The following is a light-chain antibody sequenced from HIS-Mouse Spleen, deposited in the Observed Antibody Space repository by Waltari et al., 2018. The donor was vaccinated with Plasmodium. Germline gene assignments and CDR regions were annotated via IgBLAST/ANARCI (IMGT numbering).Light chain of an antibody. CDR3: QQYNNWPAWT. CDR2: GAS. J-gene: IGKJ1*01. Sequence: EIVMTQSPATLSVSPGERATLSCRASKSVSSNLAWYQQKPGQAPRLLSYGASTRATGIPARFSGSGSGTEFTLTISSLQSEDFAVYYCQQYNNWPAWTFGQGTKVEIK. CDR1: KSVSSN. V-gene: IGKV3-15*01.